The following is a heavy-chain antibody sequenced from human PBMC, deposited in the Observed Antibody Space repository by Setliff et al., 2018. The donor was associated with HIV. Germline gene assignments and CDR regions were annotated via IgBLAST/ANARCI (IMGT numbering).Heavy chain of an antibody. CDR2: ISYNEYT. D-gene: IGHD2-21*02. CDR1: GGSISSYY. CDR3: GRLSETAMASFDS. J-gene: IGHJ4*02. Sequence: SETLSLTCTVSGGSISSYYWSWIRQPPGKGLEWIGHISYNEYTNYNPSLKSRVTISLDTSKKHFSLRLSSVTAADTAVYYCGRLSETAMASFDSWGQGILVTVSS. V-gene: IGHV4-59*12.